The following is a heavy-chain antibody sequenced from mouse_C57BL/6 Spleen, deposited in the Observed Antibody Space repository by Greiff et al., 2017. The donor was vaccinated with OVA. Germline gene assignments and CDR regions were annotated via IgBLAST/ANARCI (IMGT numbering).Heavy chain of an antibody. V-gene: IGHV2-2*01. D-gene: IGHD4-1*01. Sequence: VHLVESGPGLVQPSQSLSITCTVSGFSLTSYGVHWVRQSPGKGPEWLGVIWSGGSTDYNAAFISRLSISKDNSKSQVFFKMNSLQADDTAIYYCARIWDYAMDYWGQGTSVTVSS. CDR2: IWSGGST. CDR3: ARIWDYAMDY. CDR1: GFSLTSYG. J-gene: IGHJ4*01.